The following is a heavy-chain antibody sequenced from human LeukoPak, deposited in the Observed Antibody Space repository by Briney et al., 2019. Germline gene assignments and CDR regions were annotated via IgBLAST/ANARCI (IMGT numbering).Heavy chain of an antibody. J-gene: IGHJ4*02. CDR3: ARGYGDYVGGNYFDY. CDR2: ISAYNGNT. D-gene: IGHD4-17*01. V-gene: IGHV1-18*01. Sequence: ASVKVSCKASGYTFTSYGISWVRRAPGQGLEWMGWISAYNGNTNYAQKLQGRVTMTTDTSTSTAYMELRSLRSGDTAVYYCARGYGDYVGGNYFDYWGQGTLVTVSS. CDR1: GYTFTSYG.